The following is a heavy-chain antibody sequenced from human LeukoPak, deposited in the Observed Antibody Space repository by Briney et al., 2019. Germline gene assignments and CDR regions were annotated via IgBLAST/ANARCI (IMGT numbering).Heavy chain of an antibody. CDR2: INPNSGGT. Sequence: ASVKVSCKASGYTFTGYHMHWVRQAPGQGLEWMGWINPNSGGTNYARKFQGRVTMTRDTSISTAYMELSRLRSDDTAVYYCARDGVYYDFWSGYPEFDYWGQGTLVTVSS. CDR1: GYTFTGYH. J-gene: IGHJ4*02. V-gene: IGHV1-2*02. CDR3: ARDGVYYDFWSGYPEFDY. D-gene: IGHD3-3*01.